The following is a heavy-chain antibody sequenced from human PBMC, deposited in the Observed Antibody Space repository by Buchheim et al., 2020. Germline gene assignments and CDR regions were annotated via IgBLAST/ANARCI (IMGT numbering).Heavy chain of an antibody. J-gene: IGHJ6*02. D-gene: IGHD3-10*01. CDR2: ISSSSSYI. V-gene: IGHV3-21*01. CDR1: GFTFSSYS. Sequence: EVQLVESGGGLVKPGGSLRLSCAASGFTFSSYSMNWVRQAPGKGLEWVSSISSSSSYIYYADAVKGRFTISRDNAKNSLYLQMNSLRAEDTAVYYCARDLTEPVLLWFGELSPSYYYYGMDVWGQGTT. CDR3: ARDLTEPVLLWFGELSPSYYYYGMDV.